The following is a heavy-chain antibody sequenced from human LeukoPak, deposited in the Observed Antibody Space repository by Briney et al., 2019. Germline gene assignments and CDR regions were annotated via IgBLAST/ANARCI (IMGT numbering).Heavy chain of an antibody. J-gene: IGHJ5*01. Sequence: SQTLSLTCAISGDSISSYTAAWNWIRQSPSRGLEWLGRTYYRSRWLLDYAVPVRSRITINADTSKNRFSVQLASVAPDGTAVYYWARDGDFYGSGTLDSWGQGTLVTVSS. D-gene: IGHD3-10*01. CDR2: TYYRSRWLL. CDR1: GDSISSYTAA. V-gene: IGHV6-1*01. CDR3: ARDGDFYGSGTLDS.